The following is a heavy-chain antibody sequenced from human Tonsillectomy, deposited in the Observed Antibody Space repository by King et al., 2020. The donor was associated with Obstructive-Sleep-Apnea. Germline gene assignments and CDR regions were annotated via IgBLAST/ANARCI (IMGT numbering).Heavy chain of an antibody. CDR2: IYYSGST. CDR1: GGSISSGDYY. CDR3: ASTPYYDILTGYPHFDY. J-gene: IGHJ4*02. Sequence: VQLQESGPGLVKPSQTLSLTCTVSGGSISSGDYYWSWIRQPPGKGLEWIGYIYYSGSTYYNPSLKSRVTISVDTSKNQFSLKLSSVTAADTAVYYCASTPYYDILTGYPHFDYWGQGTLVTVSS. D-gene: IGHD3-9*01. V-gene: IGHV4-30-4*01.